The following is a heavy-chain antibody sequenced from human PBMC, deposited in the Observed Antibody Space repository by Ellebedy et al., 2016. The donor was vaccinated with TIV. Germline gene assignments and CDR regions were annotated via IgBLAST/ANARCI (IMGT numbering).Heavy chain of an antibody. Sequence: ASVKVSCXASGYTFTDYYMHWVRQAPGQGPEWVGWINLNGGETRSAQRFQGRVTMTMDASITTAYLEMIRLTSDDTAVYYCARVEIPAIIVGERDDVFDIWGQGTMVTVSS. CDR2: INLNGGET. CDR1: GYTFTDYY. V-gene: IGHV1-2*02. D-gene: IGHD2-2*01. J-gene: IGHJ3*02. CDR3: ARVEIPAIIVGERDDVFDI.